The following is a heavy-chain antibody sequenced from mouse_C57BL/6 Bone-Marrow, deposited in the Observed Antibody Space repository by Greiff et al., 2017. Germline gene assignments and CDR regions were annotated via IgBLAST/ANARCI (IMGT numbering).Heavy chain of an antibody. Sequence: EVQLVESGGGLVKPGGSLKLSCAASGFTFSDYGMHWVRQAPEKGLEWVAYISSGSSTIYYADTVKGRFTISRDNAKNTLFLQMTRLRSEDTAMYYCARGITTVEAWFAYWGQGTLVTVSA. D-gene: IGHD1-1*01. V-gene: IGHV5-17*01. CDR3: ARGITTVEAWFAY. CDR1: GFTFSDYG. CDR2: ISSGSSTI. J-gene: IGHJ3*01.